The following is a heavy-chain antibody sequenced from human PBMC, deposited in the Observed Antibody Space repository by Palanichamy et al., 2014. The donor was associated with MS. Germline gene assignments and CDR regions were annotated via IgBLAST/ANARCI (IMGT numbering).Heavy chain of an antibody. CDR2: INNDGSNT. CDR1: GFTFSSYW. Sequence: EVQLVESGGGLVQPGGSLRLSCAASGFTFSSYWMHWVRQGPGKGLVWVSRINNDGSNTDYADSVKGRLTISRDNANNSLYLQMNSLRAEDTAVYYCARDRSPGYFDYWGQGTLATVSS. J-gene: IGHJ4*02. V-gene: IGHV3-74*01. CDR3: ARDRSPGYFDY.